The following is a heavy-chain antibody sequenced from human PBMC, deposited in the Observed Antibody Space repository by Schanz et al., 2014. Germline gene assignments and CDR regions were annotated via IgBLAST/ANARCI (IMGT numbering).Heavy chain of an antibody. CDR2: IYSDGST. J-gene: IGHJ4*02. Sequence: QVQLVESGGGVVQPGRSLRLSCAASGFTFRSHGMHWVRQAPGKGLECVSIIYSDGSTYYVDSVKGRFIISRDNSKNTVYLQMNSLRAEDTAVYYCAKEGSIYWDRSVDYWGQGTLVTVSS. CDR1: GFTFRSHG. CDR3: AKEGSIYWDRSVDY. V-gene: IGHV3-NL1*01. D-gene: IGHD1-26*01.